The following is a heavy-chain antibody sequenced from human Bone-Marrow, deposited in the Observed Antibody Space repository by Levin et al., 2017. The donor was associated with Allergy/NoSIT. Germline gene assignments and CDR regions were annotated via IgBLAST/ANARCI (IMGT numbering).Heavy chain of an antibody. CDR3: ARASRYCGGDCYYYFDY. V-gene: IGHV3-21*01. D-gene: IGHD2-21*02. Sequence: GESLKISCAASGFTFSSYSMNWVRQAPGKGLEWVSSISSSSSYIYYADSVKGRFTISRDNAKNSLYLQMNSLRAEDTAVYYCARASRYCGGDCYYYFDYWGQGTLVTVSS. CDR1: GFTFSSYS. J-gene: IGHJ4*02. CDR2: ISSSSSYI.